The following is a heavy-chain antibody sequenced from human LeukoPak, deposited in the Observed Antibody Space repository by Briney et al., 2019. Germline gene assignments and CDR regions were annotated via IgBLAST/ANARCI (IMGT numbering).Heavy chain of an antibody. D-gene: IGHD7-27*01. Sequence: GGSLRLSCAASGFTFSDYYMSWVRKAPGKGLEWISCISSSSTYTDYADSVKGRFTIFRDNAKNTLYLQMNSLRGDDTAVYYCARDSPLTAGPFDPWGQGTLVTVSS. CDR1: GFTFSDYY. CDR2: ISSSSTYT. CDR3: ARDSPLTAGPFDP. J-gene: IGHJ5*02. V-gene: IGHV3-11*06.